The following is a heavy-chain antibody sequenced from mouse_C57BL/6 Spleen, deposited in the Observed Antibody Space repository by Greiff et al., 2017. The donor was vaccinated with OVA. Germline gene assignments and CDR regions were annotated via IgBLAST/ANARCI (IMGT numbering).Heavy chain of an antibody. Sequence: VQLQQPGPELVKPGASVKMSCKASGYTFTSYWMHWVKQRPGQGLEWIGGIDPSDSYTNYNRTFKGKSTLTVDKSSSTAYMQLSSLTSEDSAVDYCSRPSTGSQSSFAYWGQGTLVTVSA. V-gene: IGHV1-69*01. J-gene: IGHJ3*01. CDR1: GYTFTSYW. D-gene: IGHD3-2*02. CDR3: SRPSTGSQSSFAY. CDR2: IDPSDSYT.